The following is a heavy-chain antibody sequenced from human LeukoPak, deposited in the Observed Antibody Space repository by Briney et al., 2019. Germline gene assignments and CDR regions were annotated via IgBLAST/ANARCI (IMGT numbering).Heavy chain of an antibody. CDR1: GFTFSSYW. V-gene: IGHV3-74*01. Sequence: GGSLRLSCAASGFTFSSYWMHWVRQAPGKGLVWVSRINSDGSSTSYADSVKGRFTIFRDNAKNTLYLQMNSLRAEDTAVYYCSTGSGHAFDIWGRGTMVTVSS. CDR3: STGSGHAFDI. J-gene: IGHJ3*02. D-gene: IGHD3-10*01. CDR2: INSDGSST.